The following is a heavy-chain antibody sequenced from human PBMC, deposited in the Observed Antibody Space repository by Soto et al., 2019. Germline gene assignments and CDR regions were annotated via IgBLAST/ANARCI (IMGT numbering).Heavy chain of an antibody. Sequence: PSETLSLTCTVYGGSVTSHYWSWIRQPPGKGLEWIGFIHYSGGTKYNPSLESRVTISVDTSQNQLSLRLNSVTAADTAVYYCARESAGSGKNNWFDPWGLGTLVTVSS. J-gene: IGHJ5*02. D-gene: IGHD3-10*01. CDR1: GGSVTSHY. CDR3: ARESAGSGKNNWFDP. V-gene: IGHV4-59*02. CDR2: IHYSGGT.